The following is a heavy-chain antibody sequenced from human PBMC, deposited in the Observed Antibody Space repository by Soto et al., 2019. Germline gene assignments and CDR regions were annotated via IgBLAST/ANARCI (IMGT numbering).Heavy chain of an antibody. J-gene: IGHJ3*02. CDR3: ARSSGSGSYRDAFDI. CDR1: GGSISSYY. D-gene: IGHD3-10*01. Sequence: QVQLQESGPGLVKPSETLSLTCTVSGGSISSYYWSWIRQPPGKGLEWIGYIYYSGSTNYNPSLKSRVTISVDTSKNQFSLKLSSVTAADTAVYYCARSSGSGSYRDAFDIWGQGTMVTVSS. V-gene: IGHV4-59*01. CDR2: IYYSGST.